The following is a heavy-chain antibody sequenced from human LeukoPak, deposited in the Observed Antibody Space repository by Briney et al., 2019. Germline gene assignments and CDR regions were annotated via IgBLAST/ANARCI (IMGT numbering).Heavy chain of an antibody. CDR1: GFSFDDYA. CDR3: AKSRDDGTGYYYDY. V-gene: IGHV3-9*01. CDR2: ISRNSYNI. D-gene: IGHD3-9*01. Sequence: GGSLRLSCEASGFSFDDYAMHWVRQAPGKGLEWVGGISRNSYNIAYGDSVKGRFTISRDNAKKSLSLQMNSLGTEDTAFYYCAKSRDDGTGYYYDYWGQGVLVTVAS. J-gene: IGHJ4*02.